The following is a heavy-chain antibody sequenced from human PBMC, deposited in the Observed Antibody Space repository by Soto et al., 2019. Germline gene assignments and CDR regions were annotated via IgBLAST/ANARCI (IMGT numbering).Heavy chain of an antibody. CDR2: IDADGSSA. D-gene: IGHD1-26*01. CDR3: AMSYGVGPSWGEFFNY. V-gene: IGHV3-74*01. J-gene: IGHJ4*02. CDR1: GFTFGNYW. Sequence: VQLVESGGGLVQPGESLRLSCVASGFTFGNYWMHWVRQAPGKGLVWVSRIDADGSSANYTDSMKGRFTISRDNARNTLYLQVDSLRVEDTAVYYCAMSYGVGPSWGEFFNYWGQGTLVTVSS.